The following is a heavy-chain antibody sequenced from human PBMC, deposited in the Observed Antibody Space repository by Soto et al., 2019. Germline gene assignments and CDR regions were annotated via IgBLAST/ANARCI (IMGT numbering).Heavy chain of an antibody. CDR2: IYYSGST. CDR3: ARQGYDSSGYELDAFDI. CDR1: GGSISSSSYY. V-gene: IGHV4-39*01. Sequence: QLQLQESGPGLVKPSETLSLTCTVSGGSISSSSYYWGWIRQPPGKGLEWIGSIYYSGSTYSNPSLKSRVTISVDTSKNQFPLKLSSVTAADTAVYYCARQGYDSSGYELDAFDIWGQGTMVTVSS. J-gene: IGHJ3*02. D-gene: IGHD3-22*01.